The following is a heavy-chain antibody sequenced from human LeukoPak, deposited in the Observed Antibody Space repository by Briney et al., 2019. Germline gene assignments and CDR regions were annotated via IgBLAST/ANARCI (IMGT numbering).Heavy chain of an antibody. J-gene: IGHJ3*02. CDR1: GYTFTNYY. CDR2: INPSGGST. CDR3: ASRGGINSGGIFRDGKRIGLDAFDI. V-gene: IGHV1-46*01. Sequence: ASVKVSCKASGYTFTNYYIHWVRQAPGQGLEWTGIINPSGGSTSYAQKFQGRVTMTRDTSTSTVYMELSSLRSEDTAVYYCASRGGINSGGIFRDGKRIGLDAFDIWGQGTMVTVSS. D-gene: IGHD3-16*01.